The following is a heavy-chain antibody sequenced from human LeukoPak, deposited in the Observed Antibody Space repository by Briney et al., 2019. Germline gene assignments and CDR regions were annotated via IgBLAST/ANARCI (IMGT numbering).Heavy chain of an antibody. CDR2: IIPIFGTA. Sequence: ASVKVSCKASGGTFSSYAISWVRQAPGQGLEWMGGIIPIFGTANYAQKFQGRVTITTDESTSTAYMELSSLRSEDTAVYYCARVVGATLKDSFDYWGQGTLVTVSS. CDR1: GGTFSSYA. CDR3: ARVVGATLKDSFDY. J-gene: IGHJ4*02. V-gene: IGHV1-69*05. D-gene: IGHD1-26*01.